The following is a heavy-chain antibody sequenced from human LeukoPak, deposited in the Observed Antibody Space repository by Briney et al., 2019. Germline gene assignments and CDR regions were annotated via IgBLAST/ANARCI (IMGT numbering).Heavy chain of an antibody. CDR3: ARVGNSYGSAAPIGY. CDR2: IYHSGST. CDR1: GYSISSGYY. J-gene: IGHJ4*02. D-gene: IGHD5-18*01. V-gene: IGHV4-38-2*02. Sequence: SETLSLTCTVSGYSISSGYYWGWIRQPPGKGLEWIGSIYHSGSTYYNPSLKSRVTISVDTSKNQFSLKLSSVTAADTAVYYCARVGNSYGSAAPIGYWGQGTLVTVSS.